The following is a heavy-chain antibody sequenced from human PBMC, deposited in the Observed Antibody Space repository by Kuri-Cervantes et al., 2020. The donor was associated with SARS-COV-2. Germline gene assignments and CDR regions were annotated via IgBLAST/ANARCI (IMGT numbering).Heavy chain of an antibody. CDR3: ARSGSGTYFHYFYYYMDV. D-gene: IGHD3-10*01. Sequence: LSLTCAASGFSFSRSGMHWVRQAPGKGLEWLAVILYDGSDKFYADSVKGRFTVSRDNSKNTLYLQMNSLRAEDTAVYYCARSGSGTYFHYFYYYMDVWGKGTTVTVSS. CDR2: ILYDGSDK. J-gene: IGHJ6*03. CDR1: GFSFSRSG. V-gene: IGHV3-33*01.